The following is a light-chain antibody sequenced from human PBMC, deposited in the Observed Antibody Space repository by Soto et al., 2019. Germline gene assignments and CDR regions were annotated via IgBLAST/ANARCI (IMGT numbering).Light chain of an antibody. J-gene: IGKJ5*01. CDR1: QSINTY. Sequence: DIQMTQSPSSLSASIGDGVTITCRASQSINTYLNWYQQKPGKAPKLLISAASNLQPGVPSRFSGSGSGTDFTLTISSLQPEDFAIYYCQQSFSTLLITFGQGTRLEIK. CDR3: QQSFSTLLIT. V-gene: IGKV1-39*01. CDR2: AAS.